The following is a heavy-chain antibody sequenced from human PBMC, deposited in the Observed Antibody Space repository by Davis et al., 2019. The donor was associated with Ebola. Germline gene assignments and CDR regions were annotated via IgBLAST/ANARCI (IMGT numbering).Heavy chain of an antibody. CDR2: INHSGST. V-gene: IGHV4-34*01. Sequence: GSLRLSCAVYGGSFSGYYWSWIRQPPGKGLEWIGEINHSGSTNYNPSLKSRVTISVDTSKNQFSLKLSSVTAADTAVYYCARAVGATCWFDPWGQGTLVTVSS. CDR3: ARAVGATCWFDP. D-gene: IGHD1-26*01. J-gene: IGHJ5*02. CDR1: GGSFSGYY.